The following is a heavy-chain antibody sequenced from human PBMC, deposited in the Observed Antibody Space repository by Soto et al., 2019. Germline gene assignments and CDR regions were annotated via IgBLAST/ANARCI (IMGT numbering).Heavy chain of an antibody. V-gene: IGHV3-30*18. J-gene: IGHJ6*03. CDR2: ISYDGSKK. CDR3: AKDRRIGYYYMDV. D-gene: IGHD2-15*01. CDR1: GFILSSYG. Sequence: GGSLRLSCAASGFILSSYGMHWVRQAPGKGLEWVAVISYDGSKKYYADSVKGRFTISRDNSKNTLYLQMNTLKAEDTAVYYYAKDRRIGYYYMDVWGKGSTVTVSS.